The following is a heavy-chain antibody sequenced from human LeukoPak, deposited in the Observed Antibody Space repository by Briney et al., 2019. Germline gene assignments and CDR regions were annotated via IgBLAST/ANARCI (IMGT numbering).Heavy chain of an antibody. Sequence: GGSLRLSCAASGFTFSSYSMNWVRQAPGKGLEWVSYISSSSSTIYYADSVKGRFTISRDNAKNSLYLQMNSLRAEDTAVYYCARARATHDYGDYDYWGQGTLVTASS. V-gene: IGHV3-48*01. J-gene: IGHJ4*02. CDR3: ARARATHDYGDYDY. CDR1: GFTFSSYS. CDR2: ISSSSSTI. D-gene: IGHD4-17*01.